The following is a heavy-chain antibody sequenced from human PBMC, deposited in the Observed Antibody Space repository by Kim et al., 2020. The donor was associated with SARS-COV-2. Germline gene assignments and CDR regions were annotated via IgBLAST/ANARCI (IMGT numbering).Heavy chain of an antibody. CDR3: ARAGHSSSWYRRYYYGMDV. V-gene: IGHV4-34*01. J-gene: IGHJ6*02. CDR1: GGSFSGYY. Sequence: SETLSLTCAVYGGSFSGYYWSWIRQPPGKGLEWIGEINHSGSTNYNPSLKSRVTISVDTSKNQFSLKLSSVTAADTAVYYCARAGHSSSWYRRYYYGMDVWGQGTTVTVSS. D-gene: IGHD6-13*01. CDR2: INHSGST.